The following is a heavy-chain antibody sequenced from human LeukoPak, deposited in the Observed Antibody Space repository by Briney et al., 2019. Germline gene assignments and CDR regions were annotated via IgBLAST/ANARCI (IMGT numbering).Heavy chain of an antibody. CDR2: IYHSGRT. CDR1: GGSISIGGYS. V-gene: IGHV4-30-2*01. J-gene: IGHJ6*02. D-gene: IGHD6-13*01. CDR3: ARGGSSWYNYFYGMYV. Sequence: PSQTLSLTCAVSGGSISIGGYSWSWIRQPPGKGLEWIVYIYHSGRTYYNPPLKSRVTKSADRSKNKFSLKLSSVTATDPAVDYGARGGSSWYNYFYGMYVCGQGTTVTVSS.